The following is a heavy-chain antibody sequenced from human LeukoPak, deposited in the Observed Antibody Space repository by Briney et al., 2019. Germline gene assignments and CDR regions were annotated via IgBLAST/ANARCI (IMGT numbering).Heavy chain of an antibody. J-gene: IGHJ4*02. Sequence: PSQTLSLTCTVSAGSISTGGYYWSWIRQHPGKGLEWIGYIYYTGNIYYNPSLKSRVTIPVDTPKNQFSLKLSSVTAADTAVYYCARVPYCGGDCSGYFDYWGQGTLVTVSS. CDR3: ARVPYCGGDCSGYFDY. CDR1: AGSISTGGYY. V-gene: IGHV4-31*03. D-gene: IGHD2-21*02. CDR2: IYYTGNI.